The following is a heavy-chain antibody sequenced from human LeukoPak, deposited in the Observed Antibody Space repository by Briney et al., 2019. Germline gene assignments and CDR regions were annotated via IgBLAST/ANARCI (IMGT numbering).Heavy chain of an antibody. V-gene: IGHV1-46*01. CDR2: INPTGGDT. CDR3: VRGLLAGYDY. Sequence: GASVKVSCKASGYIFITYYIHWVRQAPGQGLEWMGVINPTGGDTSYAQQFQGRVTMTRDTSTSTVYMELSSLRFEDTAVYYCVRGLLAGYDYWGQGTLVTVSS. D-gene: IGHD1-26*01. CDR1: GYIFITYY. J-gene: IGHJ4*02.